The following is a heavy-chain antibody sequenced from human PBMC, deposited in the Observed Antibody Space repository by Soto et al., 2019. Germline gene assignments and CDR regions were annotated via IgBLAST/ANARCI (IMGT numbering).Heavy chain of an antibody. CDR1: GGTFSSYA. Sequence: QVQLVQSGAEVKKPGSSVKVSCKASGGTFSSYAISWVRQAPGQGLEWMGGIIPIFGTANYAQKFQGRVTIIADKFTGTAYMELSSLSTEDTDLDYFAIRLVRLERRLPAYRGQGTPVTVSS. CDR3: AIRLVRLERRLPAY. V-gene: IGHV1-69*06. J-gene: IGHJ4*02. CDR2: IIPIFGTA. D-gene: IGHD1-1*01.